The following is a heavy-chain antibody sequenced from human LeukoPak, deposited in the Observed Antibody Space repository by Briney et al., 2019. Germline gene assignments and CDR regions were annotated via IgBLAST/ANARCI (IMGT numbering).Heavy chain of an antibody. D-gene: IGHD6-6*01. V-gene: IGHV1-46*01. Sequence: ASMKISCKASGFKFTNFYFHWVRQAPGQGLEWMGIINPSGGTTTYAQKFQGNITMTRDTSTSTVYMEMTSLTSEDTAVYYCARSEYSKSIWFDPWGQGTLVTVSS. CDR1: GFKFTNFY. CDR3: ARSEYSKSIWFDP. CDR2: INPSGGTT. J-gene: IGHJ5*02.